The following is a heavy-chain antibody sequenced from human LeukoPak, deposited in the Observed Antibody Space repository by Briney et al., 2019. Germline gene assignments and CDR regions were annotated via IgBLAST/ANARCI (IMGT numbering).Heavy chain of an antibody. CDR2: IYYSGST. D-gene: IGHD3-10*02. V-gene: IGHV4-31*03. Sequence: SETLSLTCTVSRGSISSGGYYWSWIRQHPGKGLEWIGYIYYSGSTYYNPSLKSRVTISVDTSKNQFSLKLSSVTAADTAVYYCARVAGGYVRGVIADWGQGTLVTVSS. J-gene: IGHJ4*02. CDR1: RGSISSGGYY. CDR3: ARVAGGYVRGVIAD.